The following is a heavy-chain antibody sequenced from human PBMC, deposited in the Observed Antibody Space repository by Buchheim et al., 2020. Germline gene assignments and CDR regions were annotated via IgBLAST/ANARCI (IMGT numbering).Heavy chain of an antibody. V-gene: IGHV3-74*01. J-gene: IGHJ4*02. D-gene: IGHD1-26*01. CDR1: GFTFNNHW. CDR2: IKSDGSST. Sequence: EVQLVESGGGLVQPGGSLRLSCAASGFTFNNHWMHWVRQAPGKGLVWVSRIKSDGSSTSYADSVKGRFTISSDNAKNTLYLQMNSLRAEDTAVYYCARETTFSGTFFDDWGQGTL. CDR3: ARETTFSGTFFDD.